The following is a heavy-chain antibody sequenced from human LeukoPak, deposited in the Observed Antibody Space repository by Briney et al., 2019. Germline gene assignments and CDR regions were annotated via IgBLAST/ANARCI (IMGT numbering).Heavy chain of an antibody. Sequence: GGSLRLSCAASGFTFSSYWMSWVRQAPGKGLVWVSRIASDGSSTTYADSVKGRFSISRDNAKNTLYLQMNSLRVEDTAVYYCARDYCSGGGCYSGFFDYWGQGTLVTVSS. CDR3: ARDYCSGGGCYSGFFDY. CDR2: IASDGSST. CDR1: GFTFSSYW. V-gene: IGHV3-74*01. J-gene: IGHJ4*02. D-gene: IGHD2-15*01.